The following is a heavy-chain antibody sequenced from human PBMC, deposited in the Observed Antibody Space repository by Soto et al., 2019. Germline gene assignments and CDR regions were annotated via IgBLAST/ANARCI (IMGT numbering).Heavy chain of an antibody. V-gene: IGHV3-30-3*01. CDR1: GFTSSSYA. CDR3: ARRLERDYYYGMDI. D-gene: IGHD1-1*01. CDR2: ISYDGSNK. J-gene: IGHJ6*02. Sequence: PRLSCAASGFTSSSYAMHWVSQAPGKGLAWVAVISYDGSNKYYADSVKGRFTISRDNSKNTLYLQMSSLRAEDTAVYYCARRLERDYYYGMDIWGQGTTVTVSS.